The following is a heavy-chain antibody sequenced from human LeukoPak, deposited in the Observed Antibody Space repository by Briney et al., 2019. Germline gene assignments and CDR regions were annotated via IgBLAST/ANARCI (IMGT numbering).Heavy chain of an antibody. J-gene: IGHJ3*02. CDR1: GYTFTAYY. Sequence: ASVKVSRKASGYTFTAYYIHWVRQAPGQGLEWMGRINPNSGGTDSAQRFQGRVTMTRDTSMNTAYMELSRLRSDDTAVYYCAGDLSGISSATDAFDMWGQGTMVTVSS. V-gene: IGHV1-2*06. CDR3: AGDLSGISSATDAFDM. D-gene: IGHD1-14*01. CDR2: INPNSGGT.